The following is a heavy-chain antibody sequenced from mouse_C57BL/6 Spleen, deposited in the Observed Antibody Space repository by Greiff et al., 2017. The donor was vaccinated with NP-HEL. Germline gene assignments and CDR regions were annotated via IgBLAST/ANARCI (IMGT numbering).Heavy chain of an antibody. V-gene: IGHV1-19*01. J-gene: IGHJ2*01. CDR2: INPYNGGT. CDR1: GYTFTDYY. Sequence: VQLKESGPVLVKPGASVKMSCKASGYTFTDYYMNWVKQSHGKSLEWIGVINPYNGGTSYNQKFKGKATLTVDKSSSTAYMELNSLTSEDSAVYYCAREDGNPYFDYWGQGTTLTVSS. CDR3: AREDGNPYFDY. D-gene: IGHD2-1*01.